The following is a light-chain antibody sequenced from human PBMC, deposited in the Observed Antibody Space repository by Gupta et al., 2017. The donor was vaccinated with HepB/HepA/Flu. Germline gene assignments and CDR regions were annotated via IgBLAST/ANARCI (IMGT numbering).Light chain of an antibody. CDR2: DVS. CDR3: QHRRSWPLT. J-gene: IGKJ4*01. Sequence: LLTQSPTTLSVSPGDRATLSCRASENIERSLAWYHQRPGQTPRLLLFDVSNRAIGVPARFSGRGSGTDFTLIIDTLQPEDLGLYFCQHRRSWPLTFGGGTKVGI. V-gene: IGKV3-11*01. CDR1: ENIERS.